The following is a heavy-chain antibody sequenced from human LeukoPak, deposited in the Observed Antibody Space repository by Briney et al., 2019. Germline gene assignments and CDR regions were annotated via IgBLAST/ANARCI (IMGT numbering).Heavy chain of an antibody. D-gene: IGHD3-10*01. CDR1: GFTVSSSY. CDR2: IYSGGST. J-gene: IGHJ6*03. Sequence: PGGSLRLSCAASGFTVSSSYMSWVRQAPGKGLEWVSVIYSGGSTYYADSVKGRFTISRDNSKNTLYLQMNSLRAEDTAVYYCARGTPDYYYYYMDVWGKGTTVTVSS. CDR3: ARGTPDYYYYYMDV. V-gene: IGHV3-66*01.